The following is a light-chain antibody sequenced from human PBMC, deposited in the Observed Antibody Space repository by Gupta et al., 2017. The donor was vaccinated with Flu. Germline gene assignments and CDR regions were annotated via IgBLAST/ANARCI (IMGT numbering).Light chain of an antibody. CDR1: QSVLHSPDNKNS. CDR3: QKYSNPRT. CDR2: WAS. V-gene: IGKV4-1*01. J-gene: IGKJ1*01. Sequence: DIVMTQSPDSLAVSLGERATINCKSSQSVLHSPDNKNSLAWYQQKPGQPPQLLIDWASTRESGVPYRVSGCGSGLDFTLTIRRLQDEDVSFYYRQKYSNPRTFGQGTKVEIK.